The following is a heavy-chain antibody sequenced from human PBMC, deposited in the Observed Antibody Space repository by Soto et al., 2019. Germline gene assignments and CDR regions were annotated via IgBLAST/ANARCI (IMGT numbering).Heavy chain of an antibody. Sequence: PGGSLRLSCAASGLSFSDYYMSWIRQAPGKGLEWVSYISGTGSSTYYADSVKGRFAISRDNARNSLYLQMNSLRAEDSAVYYCARDDHIVVVPTSLGAMDVWGQGTTVTVSS. D-gene: IGHD2-2*01. CDR3: ARDDHIVVVPTSLGAMDV. J-gene: IGHJ6*02. CDR2: ISGTGSST. CDR1: GLSFSDYY. V-gene: IGHV3-11*01.